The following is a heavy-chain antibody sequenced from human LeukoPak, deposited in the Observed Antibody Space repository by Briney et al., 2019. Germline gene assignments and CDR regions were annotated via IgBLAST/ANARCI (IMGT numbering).Heavy chain of an antibody. V-gene: IGHV1-69*05. Sequence: SSVKVSCKASGGTFSSYAINWVRQAPGPGLEWMGRIIPIFGTANYAQKFHGRVTITTDESTSTAYLEQSSLGTEDTAVYFCARGHIVARKGNWFDPWGQGTLVTVSS. D-gene: IGHD5-12*01. J-gene: IGHJ5*02. CDR3: ARGHIVARKGNWFDP. CDR2: IIPIFGTA. CDR1: GGTFSSYA.